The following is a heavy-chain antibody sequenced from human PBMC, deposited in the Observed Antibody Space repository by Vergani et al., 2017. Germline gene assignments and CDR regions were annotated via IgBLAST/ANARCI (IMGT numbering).Heavy chain of an antibody. CDR3: TTLSPNWAHW. CDR2: IKSQIDGGTT. J-gene: IGHJ4*02. D-gene: IGHD7-27*01. Sequence: VQLVESGGNLVQPGRSLRLSCAAAGFKFSNFGMHWVRQGPGKGLEWVGRIKSQIDGGTTDYAAPVKGRFTISRDDSTNMLYLHMNSLKTEDTAVYYCTTLSPNWAHWWGQGTLVNVSS. V-gene: IGHV3-15*01. CDR1: GFKFSNFG.